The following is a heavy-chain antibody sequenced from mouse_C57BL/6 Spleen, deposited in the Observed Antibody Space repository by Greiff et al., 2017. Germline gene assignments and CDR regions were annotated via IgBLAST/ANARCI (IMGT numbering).Heavy chain of an antibody. V-gene: IGHV2-9-1*01. CDR2: IWTGGGT. J-gene: IGHJ2*01. CDR1: GFSLTSYA. Sequence: VQLQQSGPGLVAPSQSLSITCTVSGFSLTSYAISWVRQPPGKGLEWLGVIWTGGGTNYNSALKSRLSISKDNSKSQVFLKMNSLQTDDTARYYCARNSPYYGSSYCYFDYWGQGTTLTVSS. CDR3: ARNSPYYGSSYCYFDY. D-gene: IGHD1-1*01.